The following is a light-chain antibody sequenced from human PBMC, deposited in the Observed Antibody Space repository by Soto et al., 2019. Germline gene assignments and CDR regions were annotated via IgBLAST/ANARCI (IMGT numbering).Light chain of an antibody. Sequence: DIQMTQAPSSLSASVGDRVNITCRASQNNRNSLNWYQQKPGKAPKLLISSTSSLQSGVPSRFSGSGSGTHFTLTISSLQPEDFASYYCQQSCSTPSITFGQGTRLEI. CDR3: QQSCSTPSIT. J-gene: IGKJ5*01. V-gene: IGKV1-39*01. CDR1: QNNRNS. CDR2: STS.